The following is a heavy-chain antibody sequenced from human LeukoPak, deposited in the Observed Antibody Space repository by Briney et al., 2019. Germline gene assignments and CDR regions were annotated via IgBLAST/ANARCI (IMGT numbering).Heavy chain of an antibody. CDR2: MNPNSGNT. CDR3: ARGRSSSWSYFDY. V-gene: IGHV1-8*01. D-gene: IGHD6-13*01. J-gene: IGHJ4*02. Sequence: XWVRQAXGQGLEWMGWMNPNSGNTGYAQKFQGRVTMNRKTSISTAYMELSSLRSEDTAVYHCARGRSSSWSYFDYWGQGTLVTVSS.